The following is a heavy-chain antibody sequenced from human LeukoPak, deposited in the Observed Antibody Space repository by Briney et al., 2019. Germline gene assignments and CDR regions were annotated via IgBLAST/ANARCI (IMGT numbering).Heavy chain of an antibody. J-gene: IGHJ4*02. Sequence: GGSLRLSCAASGFTLRSHAMSWVRQAPGKGLEWVSAISGSGGSTDYVDSVKGRFTISRDNSKNTLYLQMNSLRADDTAVYYCAKQMSTVTFTPSDYWGQGTLVTVSS. CDR3: AKQMSTVTFTPSDY. V-gene: IGHV3-23*01. CDR1: GFTLRSHA. D-gene: IGHD3-16*01. CDR2: ISGSGGST.